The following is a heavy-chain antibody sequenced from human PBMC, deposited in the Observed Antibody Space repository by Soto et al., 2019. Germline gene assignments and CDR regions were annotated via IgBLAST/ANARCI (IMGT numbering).Heavy chain of an antibody. CDR2: IYYSGST. D-gene: IGHD5-12*01. Sequence: PSETLSLTCTVSRGSITNYYWSWIRQPPGEGLQWIGYIYYSGSTNYNPSLQSRVTISVATSKTQFSLKLNSVTAADTAVYYCAVGRWLQWPLDSWGHGTLVTVSS. V-gene: IGHV4-59*01. J-gene: IGHJ5*01. CDR3: AVGRWLQWPLDS. CDR1: RGSITNYY.